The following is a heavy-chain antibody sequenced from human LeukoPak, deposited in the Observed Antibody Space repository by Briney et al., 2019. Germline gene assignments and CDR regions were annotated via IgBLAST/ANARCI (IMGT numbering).Heavy chain of an antibody. D-gene: IGHD3-9*01. CDR2: IYPGDSHT. Sequence: GESLKISCKGSGYSFTSYWIGWVRQMPGKGLGWMGIIYPGDSHTRYSPSFQGQVTISADKSISTAYLQWGSLKASDTAMYYCARLKYDILTGYYPYYNWFDPWGQGTLVTASS. CDR3: ARLKYDILTGYYPYYNWFDP. CDR1: GYSFTSYW. V-gene: IGHV5-51*01. J-gene: IGHJ5*02.